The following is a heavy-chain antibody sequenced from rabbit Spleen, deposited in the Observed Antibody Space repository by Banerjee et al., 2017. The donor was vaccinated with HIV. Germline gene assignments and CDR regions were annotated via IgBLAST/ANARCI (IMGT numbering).Heavy chain of an antibody. V-gene: IGHV1S45*01. D-gene: IGHD2-1*01. J-gene: IGHJ4*01. CDR3: ARGAGGDGSGFNL. Sequence: QEHLEESGGDLVKPEGSLTLTCTASGFDFSSGYDMCWVRQAPGKGLEWIACIYVVSGGSTWYAGWAKGRFTISKTSSTTVTLQMTSLTAADTATYFCARGAGGDGSGFNLWGQGTLVTVS. CDR1: GFDFSSGYD. CDR2: IYVVSGGST.